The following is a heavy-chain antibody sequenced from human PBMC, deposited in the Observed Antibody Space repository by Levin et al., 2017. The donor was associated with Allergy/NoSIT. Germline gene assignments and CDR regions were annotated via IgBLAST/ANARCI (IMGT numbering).Heavy chain of an antibody. J-gene: IGHJ4*02. Sequence: GESLKISCAASGFTFTSHAMSWVRQAPGKGPEWVSAVTGSGGNTYYADSVKGRFTMSRDNSKNTLDLQMNSLTAEDTAVYYCAKDRKYCSGGACYGDFDYWGQGTLVTVSS. CDR2: VTGSGGNT. CDR3: AKDRKYCSGGACYGDFDY. V-gene: IGHV3-23*01. CDR1: GFTFTSHA. D-gene: IGHD2-15*01.